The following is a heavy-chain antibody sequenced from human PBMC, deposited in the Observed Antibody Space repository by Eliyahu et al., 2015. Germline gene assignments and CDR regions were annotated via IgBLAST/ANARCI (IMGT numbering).Heavy chain of an antibody. V-gene: IGHV2-5*02. CDR2: IYWDDDR. Sequence: QITLKESGPTLVKPTQTLTLTCTFSGFSLSTRGVGVAWIRHPPGKAPECLALIYWDDDRHYSPSLKSRLTITKDTSKNQVVLTMTNMDPVDTGTYYCAYRGKYHASGRYGWFDPWGQGTLVTVSS. CDR1: GFSLSTRGVG. CDR3: AYRGKYHASGRYGWFDP. D-gene: IGHD3-10*01. J-gene: IGHJ5*02.